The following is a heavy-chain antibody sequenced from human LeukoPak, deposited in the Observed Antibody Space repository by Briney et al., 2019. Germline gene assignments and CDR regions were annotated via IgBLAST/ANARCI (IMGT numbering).Heavy chain of an antibody. Sequence: GKSLRLSCATSGFTFSGYGMHWVRQAPGKGLEWVSLISWDGGSTYYADSVKGRFTISRDNSKNSLYLQMNSLRTEDTALYYCAKDITQYYDILTGFDYWGQGTLVTVSS. D-gene: IGHD3-9*01. CDR1: GFTFSGYG. CDR3: AKDITQYYDILTGFDY. J-gene: IGHJ4*02. CDR2: ISWDGGST. V-gene: IGHV3-43*01.